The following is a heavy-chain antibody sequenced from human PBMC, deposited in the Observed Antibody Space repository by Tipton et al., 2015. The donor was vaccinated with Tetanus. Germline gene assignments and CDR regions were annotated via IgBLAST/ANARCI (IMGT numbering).Heavy chain of an antibody. D-gene: IGHD5-12*01. J-gene: IGHJ4*02. CDR3: ARESNRGGYVDY. V-gene: IGHV3-53*01. CDR2: VYSGGNT. CDR1: GFSVKSHY. Sequence: SLRLSCAASGFSVKSHYMSWVRQAPGKGLEWVPVVYSGGNTYYADSVKGRFTISRDLSKNTLSLHLTSLRVEDTAIYYCARESNRGGYVDYWGQGALVTVSS.